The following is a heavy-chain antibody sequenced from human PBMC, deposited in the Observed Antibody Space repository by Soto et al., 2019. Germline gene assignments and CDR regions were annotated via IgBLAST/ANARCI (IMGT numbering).Heavy chain of an antibody. Sequence: SVKVSCKVSGSRFSNYVISWVRQAPGHGLEWLGRIIPIFNSTRYAQNFQGRVTITADKSTSTASLELSSLRSDDTAVYFCAREGRGKKAGYNGLVSLGYWGQGTLVTVSS. CDR1: GSRFSNYV. CDR2: IIPIFNST. V-gene: IGHV1-69*06. D-gene: IGHD2-2*02. J-gene: IGHJ4*02. CDR3: AREGRGKKAGYNGLVSLGY.